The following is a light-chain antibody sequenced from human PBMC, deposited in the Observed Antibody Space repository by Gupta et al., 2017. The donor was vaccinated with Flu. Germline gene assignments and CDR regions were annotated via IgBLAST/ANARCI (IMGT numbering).Light chain of an antibody. J-gene: IGLJ3*02. Sequence: SLGNTTRISCSANVLSKKYARRLQKNPGYVMGVGSYKDTHRPQGIPERFSGSSSGTNGYLTITGAQFDDEADYYCHSGDTGIPVFGGGTKLTGL. CDR1: VLSKKY. CDR2: KDT. V-gene: IGLV3-27*01. CDR3: HSGDTGIPV.